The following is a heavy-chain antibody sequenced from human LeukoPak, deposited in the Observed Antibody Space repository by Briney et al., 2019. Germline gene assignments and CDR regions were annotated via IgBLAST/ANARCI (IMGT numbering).Heavy chain of an antibody. CDR2: IYFSGGT. CDR3: ARGFRYRGGVPGPFWFDP. CDR1: GDSISSSNCY. J-gene: IGHJ5*02. V-gene: IGHV4-39*01. Sequence: PSETLSLTCTVSGDSISSSNCYWGWIRQPPGKGLEWIGSIYFSGGTYYNASLKSRVTISVDTSKNQFSLKLSSVTAADTAVYYCARGFRYRGGVPGPFWFDPWGQGTLVTVSS. D-gene: IGHD3-10*01.